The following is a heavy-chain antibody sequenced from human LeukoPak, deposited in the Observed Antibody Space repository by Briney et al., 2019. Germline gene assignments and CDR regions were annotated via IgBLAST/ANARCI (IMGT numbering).Heavy chain of an antibody. J-gene: IGHJ4*02. V-gene: IGHV4-34*01. D-gene: IGHD3-10*01. CDR1: GFTFSSYA. CDR2: INHSGST. CDR3: ARGNILLWFGELSIRGVHFDY. Sequence: GSLRLSCAASGFTFSSYAMNWVRQAPGKGLEWIGEINHSGSTNYNPSLKSRVTISVDTSKNQFSLKLSSVTAADTAVYYCARGNILLWFGELSIRGVHFDYWGQGTLVTVSS.